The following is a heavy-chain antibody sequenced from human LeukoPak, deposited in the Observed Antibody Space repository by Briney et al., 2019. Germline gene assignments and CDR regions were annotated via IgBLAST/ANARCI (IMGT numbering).Heavy chain of an antibody. V-gene: IGHV1-46*01. J-gene: IGHJ6*03. CDR3: ARDRVTTPIRYYYYYMDV. D-gene: IGHD4-11*01. Sequence: ASVKVPCKASGYTFTRYYMHWVRQAPRQGLEWMGIINPSGGSTSYAQKFQGRVTMTRDMSTSTVYMELSSLRSEDTAGYYCARDRVTTPIRYYYYYMDVWGKGTTVTVSS. CDR2: INPSGGST. CDR1: GYTFTRYY.